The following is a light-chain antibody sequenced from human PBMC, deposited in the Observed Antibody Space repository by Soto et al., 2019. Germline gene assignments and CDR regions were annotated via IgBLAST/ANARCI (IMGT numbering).Light chain of an antibody. Sequence: EFVLTQSPGTLSVSPGERATLSCRASQSVSSNLAWYQQKPGQAPRLLIYGISTRATGIPDRFSGSGSGTEFTLTISSLQPDDFATYYCQQYNSYPITFGQGTRLEI. CDR1: QSVSSN. V-gene: IGKV3D-15*01. CDR3: QQYNSYPIT. CDR2: GIS. J-gene: IGKJ5*01.